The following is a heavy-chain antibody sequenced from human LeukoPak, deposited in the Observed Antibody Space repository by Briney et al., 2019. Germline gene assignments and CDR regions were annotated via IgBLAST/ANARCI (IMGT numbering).Heavy chain of an antibody. CDR2: INGSGGST. CDR3: AKFPNAFDI. CDR1: GFTFSSYA. Sequence: GGSLRLSCVASGFTFSSYAMSWVRQAPGKGLEWVSAINGSGGSTYYADSVQGRFTISRDNSKNTLHLQMNSLRAEDTAVYYCAKFPNAFDIWGQGTMVTVSS. J-gene: IGHJ3*02. V-gene: IGHV3-23*01.